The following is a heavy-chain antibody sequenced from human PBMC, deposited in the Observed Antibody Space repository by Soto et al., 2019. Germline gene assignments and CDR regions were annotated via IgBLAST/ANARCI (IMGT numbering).Heavy chain of an antibody. J-gene: IGHJ4*02. V-gene: IGHV3-23*01. CDR3: ATPIPKTGTTFGF. D-gene: IGHD1-1*01. Sequence: QLLESGGGFVQPGGSLRLSCVASGFTFSNFAMAWVRQAPGEGLEWVSAISVSGDDTFYADSMKGRFTISRDNTKDTLYLQINSLRAEDTAVYYCATPIPKTGTTFGFWGQGTLVTVSS. CDR2: ISVSGDDT. CDR1: GFTFSNFA.